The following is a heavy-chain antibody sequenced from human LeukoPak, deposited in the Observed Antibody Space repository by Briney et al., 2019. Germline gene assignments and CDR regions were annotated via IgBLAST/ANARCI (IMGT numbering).Heavy chain of an antibody. CDR3: ARKYWGSNYFDS. Sequence: SETPSLTCTVSGDSISKYYWSWIRQPPRKGLEWIGYVYYSGNTDYNPSLKSRVTISIDTSKNQFSLKLNSVTAADSAIYYCARKYWGSNYFDSWGQGTLVTVSS. D-gene: IGHD7-27*01. V-gene: IGHV4-59*01. CDR1: GDSISKYY. J-gene: IGHJ4*02. CDR2: VYYSGNT.